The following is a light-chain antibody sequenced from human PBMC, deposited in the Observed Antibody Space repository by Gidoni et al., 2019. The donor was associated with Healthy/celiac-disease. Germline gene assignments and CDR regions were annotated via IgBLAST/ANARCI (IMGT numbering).Light chain of an antibody. J-gene: IGKJ4*01. Sequence: DIQMTQSPSSLSASVGDRVTLTCRASQSISRYLNWYQQKPGKAPKLLIYASSSLQSGVPSRFSGSRSGTDFTLTISSLQPEDFATYYCQQSYSTPPLTFGGGTKVEIK. V-gene: IGKV1-39*01. CDR1: QSISRY. CDR3: QQSYSTPPLT. CDR2: ASS.